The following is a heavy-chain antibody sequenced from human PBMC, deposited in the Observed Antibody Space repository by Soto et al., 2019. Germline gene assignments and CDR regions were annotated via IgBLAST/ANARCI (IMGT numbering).Heavy chain of an antibody. CDR2: ISAYNGNT. V-gene: IGHV1-18*01. Sequence: ASVKVSCKASGYTYTSYGISWVRQAPGQGLEWMGWISAYNGNTNYAQKLQGRVTMTTDTSTSTAYMELRSLRSDDTAVYYCARDFIAYLVVVISQPFAIDYWGQGTLVTVSS. D-gene: IGHD3-22*01. CDR1: GYTYTSYG. J-gene: IGHJ4*02. CDR3: ARDFIAYLVVVISQPFAIDY.